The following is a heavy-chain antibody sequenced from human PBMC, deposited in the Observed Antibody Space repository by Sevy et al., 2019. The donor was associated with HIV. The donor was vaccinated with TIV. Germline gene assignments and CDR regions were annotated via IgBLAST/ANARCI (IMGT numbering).Heavy chain of an antibody. D-gene: IGHD1-26*01. CDR3: ARDPRQPYSRDYYYYHGMDV. J-gene: IGHJ6*02. CDR2: ISSSSSTI. Sequence: GGSLRLSCAASGFTFSSYSMNWVRQAPGKGLEWVSYISSSSSTIYYADSVKGRFTISRDNAKNSLYLQMNSLRDEDTAVYYCARDPRQPYSRDYYYYHGMDVWGQGTTVTVSS. V-gene: IGHV3-48*02. CDR1: GFTFSSYS.